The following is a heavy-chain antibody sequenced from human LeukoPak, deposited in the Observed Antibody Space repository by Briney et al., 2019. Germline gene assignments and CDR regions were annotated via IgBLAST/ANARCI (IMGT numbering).Heavy chain of an antibody. CDR3: ARDGSGWKNYYYYGMDV. D-gene: IGHD6-19*01. CDR1: GFTFSSYA. J-gene: IGHJ6*02. Sequence: GGSLRLSCAASGFTFSSYAINWVRQAPGKGLEWVSGISGSGGSTDYADSVRGRFTISRDNSKNTLYLQMNSLRAEDTAVYYCARDGSGWKNYYYYGMDVWGQGTTVTVSS. V-gene: IGHV3-23*01. CDR2: ISGSGGST.